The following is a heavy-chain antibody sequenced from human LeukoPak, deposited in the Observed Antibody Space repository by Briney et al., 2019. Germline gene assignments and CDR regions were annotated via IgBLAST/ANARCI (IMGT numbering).Heavy chain of an antibody. CDR1: GGSISSSSAY. Sequence: SETLSLTCTVSGGSISSSSAYWGWIRQPPGKGLEWIGNTYYSGSTYYNPSLKSRLTISVDTSQGQFSLRLSSVTAADTGLYYCTRGSYDVLTGYSTLGEYWGQGALVAVSS. V-gene: IGHV4-39*01. CDR3: TRGSYDVLTGYSTLGEY. J-gene: IGHJ4*02. D-gene: IGHD3-9*01. CDR2: TYYSGST.